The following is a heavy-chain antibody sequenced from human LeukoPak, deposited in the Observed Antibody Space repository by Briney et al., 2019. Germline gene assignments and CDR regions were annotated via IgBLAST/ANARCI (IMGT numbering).Heavy chain of an antibody. CDR3: ARDQVGAPNKALDI. CDR1: GGSISSYY. Sequence: PSETLSLTCTDSGGSISSYYWSWIRQPAGKGLEWIGRIYTSGSTNYNPSLKSRVTMSVDTSKNQFSLKLSSVTAADTAVYYCARDQVGAPNKALDIWGQGTMVTVSS. D-gene: IGHD1-26*01. CDR2: IYTSGST. V-gene: IGHV4-4*07. J-gene: IGHJ3*02.